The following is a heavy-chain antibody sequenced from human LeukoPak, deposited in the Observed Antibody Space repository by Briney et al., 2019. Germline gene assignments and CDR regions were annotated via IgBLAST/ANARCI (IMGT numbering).Heavy chain of an antibody. D-gene: IGHD3-10*01. CDR1: GFTFGSYN. Sequence: PGGSLRLSCAASGFTFGSYNMNWVRQAPGKGLEWVSSIRSSSSYIYYAHSVTGRFTISRDNTKNSLYLQMNSLRAEDTAVYYCARDRLQSGSAYWGQGTLVTVSS. V-gene: IGHV3-21*01. CDR2: IRSSSSYI. CDR3: ARDRLQSGSAY. J-gene: IGHJ4*02.